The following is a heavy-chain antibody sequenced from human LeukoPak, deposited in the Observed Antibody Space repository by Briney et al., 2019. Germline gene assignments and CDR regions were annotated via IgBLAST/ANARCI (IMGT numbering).Heavy chain of an antibody. CDR3: ARGSYNWNFPGDY. J-gene: IGHJ4*02. CDR2: ISDGGST. Sequence: GSLRLSCAASGFTVSSNYMSWVRQAPGKGLEWVSVISDGGSTSYADSVKGRFTISRDTSKNTLYLQMNSLRAEDTAVYYRARGSYNWNFPGDYWGQGTLVTVSS. D-gene: IGHD1-7*01. CDR1: GFTVSSNY. V-gene: IGHV3-53*01.